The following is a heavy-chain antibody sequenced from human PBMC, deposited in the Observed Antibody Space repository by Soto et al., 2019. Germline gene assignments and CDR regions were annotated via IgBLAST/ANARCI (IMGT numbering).Heavy chain of an antibody. CDR3: ARVDGVWIQLFDY. D-gene: IGHD5-18*01. Sequence: PSETLSLTCTVSGGSISSGDYYWSWIRQPPGKGLEWIGYIYYSGSTYYNPSLKSRVTISVDTSKNQFSLKLSSVTAADTAVYYCARVDGVWIQLFDYWGQGTLVTVSS. CDR1: GGSISSGDYY. J-gene: IGHJ4*02. V-gene: IGHV4-30-4*01. CDR2: IYYSGST.